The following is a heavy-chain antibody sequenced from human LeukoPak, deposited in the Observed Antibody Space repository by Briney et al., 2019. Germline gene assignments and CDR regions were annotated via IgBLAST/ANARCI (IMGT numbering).Heavy chain of an antibody. J-gene: IGHJ3*02. D-gene: IGHD1-26*01. Sequence: ASVKVSCKASGYTFTGYYMRWVRQAPGQGLEWMGWIKPNSGGTNYAQKFQGRVTMTRDTSISTAYMELSRLRSDDTAVYYCARDHMVGARNLKGAFDIWGQGTMVTVSS. CDR2: IKPNSGGT. V-gene: IGHV1-2*02. CDR1: GYTFTGYY. CDR3: ARDHMVGARNLKGAFDI.